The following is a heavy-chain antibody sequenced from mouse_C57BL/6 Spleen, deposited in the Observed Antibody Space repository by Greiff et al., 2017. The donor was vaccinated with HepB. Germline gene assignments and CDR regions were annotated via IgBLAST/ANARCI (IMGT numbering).Heavy chain of an antibody. CDR2: INPSSGYT. J-gene: IGHJ2*01. D-gene: IGHD4-1*01. CDR1: GYTFTSSW. V-gene: IGHV1-7*01. CDR3: ARTWEGYFDY. Sequence: QVQLKESGAELAKPGASVKLYCKASGYTFTSSWMHWVKQRPGQGLEWIGYINPSSGYTKSNQKFKDKATLTADKSSSTAYMQLSSLTYEVSAVYYCARTWEGYFDYWGQGTTLPFS.